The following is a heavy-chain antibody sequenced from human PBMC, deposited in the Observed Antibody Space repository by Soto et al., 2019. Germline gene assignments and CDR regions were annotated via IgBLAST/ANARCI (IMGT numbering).Heavy chain of an antibody. CDR3: ARVLMVREYYYYYYMDV. D-gene: IGHD3-10*01. V-gene: IGHV4-34*01. CDR1: GGSFSGYY. J-gene: IGHJ6*03. CDR2: INHSGST. Sequence: SETLSLTCAVYGGSFSGYYWSWIRQPPGKGLEWIGEINHSGSTNYNPSLKSRVTISVDTSKNQFSLKLSSVTAADTAVYYCARVLMVREYYYYYYMDVWGKGTTVTVSS.